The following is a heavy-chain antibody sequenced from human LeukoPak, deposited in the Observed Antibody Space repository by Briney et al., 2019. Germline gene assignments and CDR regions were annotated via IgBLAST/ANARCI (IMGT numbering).Heavy chain of an antibody. V-gene: IGHV5-51*01. CDR2: IYPGDSDT. CDR3: ARQGYYGSGSYDAFDI. J-gene: IGHJ3*02. D-gene: IGHD3-10*01. Sequence: GESLKISRKGSGYSFTSYWIGWVRQMPGKGLELMGIIYPGDSDTRYSPSFQGQVTISADKSISTAYLQWSSLKASDTAMYYCARQGYYGSGSYDAFDIWGQGTMVTVSS. CDR1: GYSFTSYW.